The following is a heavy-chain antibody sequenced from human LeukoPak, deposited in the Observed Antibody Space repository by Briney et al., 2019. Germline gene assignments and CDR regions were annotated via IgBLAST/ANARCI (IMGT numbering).Heavy chain of an antibody. J-gene: IGHJ3*02. D-gene: IGHD6-13*01. V-gene: IGHV1-69*05. CDR1: GGTFSSYA. CDR2: IIPIFGTA. CDR3: ARDRSSQNAFDI. Sequence: ASVKVSCKASGGTFSSYAISWVRQAPGQGLEWMGGIIPIFGTANYAQKFQGRVTITTDESTSTAYMELSSLRSEDTAVYYCARDRSSQNAFDIWGQGTMVTVSS.